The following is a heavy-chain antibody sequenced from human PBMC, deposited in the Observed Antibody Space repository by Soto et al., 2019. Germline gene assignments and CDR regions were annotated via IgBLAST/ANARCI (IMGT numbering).Heavy chain of an antibody. V-gene: IGHV3-23*01. D-gene: IGHD6-19*01. CDR3: AKDSGSGWSN. Sequence: GGSLRLSCAASGFTFTNYAMSWVRQAPGKGLEWVAGISGSGGGTYYVDSVKGRFTISRDNSKNTLYLQMNSLRAEDTAVYYCAKDSGSGWSNWGQGTLVTVSS. J-gene: IGHJ4*02. CDR2: ISGSGGGT. CDR1: GFTFTNYA.